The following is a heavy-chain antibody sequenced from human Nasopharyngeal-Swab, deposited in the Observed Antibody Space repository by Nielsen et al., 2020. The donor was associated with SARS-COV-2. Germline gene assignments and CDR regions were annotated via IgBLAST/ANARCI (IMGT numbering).Heavy chain of an antibody. J-gene: IGHJ5*02. V-gene: IGHV3-23*01. Sequence: WIRQPPGKGLEWVSAISGSGGSTYYADSVKGRFTISRDNSKNTLYLQTNSLRADDTAVYYCAKEPSYSSGWLSWFDPWGQGTLVTVSS. D-gene: IGHD6-19*01. CDR3: AKEPSYSSGWLSWFDP. CDR2: ISGSGGST.